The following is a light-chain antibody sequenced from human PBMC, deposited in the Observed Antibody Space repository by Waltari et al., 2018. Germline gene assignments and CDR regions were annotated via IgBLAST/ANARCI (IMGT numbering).Light chain of an antibody. V-gene: IGKV1-5*03. Sequence: DIQMTQSPSTLSASVGDRVTITCRASQSVSIWLAWYQQKPGKAPNLLIYKASTLESGVPSRFSGSGSGTEFTLTISSLQPDDFATYYCQQYNSYSRTFGQWTKVEI. CDR2: KAS. CDR1: QSVSIW. CDR3: QQYNSYSRT. J-gene: IGKJ1*01.